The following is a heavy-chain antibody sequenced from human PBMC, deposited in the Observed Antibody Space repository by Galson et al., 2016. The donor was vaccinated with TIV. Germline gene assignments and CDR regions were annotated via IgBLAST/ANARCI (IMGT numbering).Heavy chain of an antibody. J-gene: IGHJ3*02. CDR1: GDSISSSIYF. CDR2: VCSSGTT. Sequence: TLSLTCSVSGDSISSSIYFWSWIRQPAGKGLEWIGRVCSSGTTNYNPSLKSRVAISVDTSRNQFSLKLSSVTAADTAVYYCARASSSGWDNGDDAFDKWGQGTMVTVSS. D-gene: IGHD6-19*01. CDR3: ARASSSGWDNGDDAFDK. V-gene: IGHV4-61*02.